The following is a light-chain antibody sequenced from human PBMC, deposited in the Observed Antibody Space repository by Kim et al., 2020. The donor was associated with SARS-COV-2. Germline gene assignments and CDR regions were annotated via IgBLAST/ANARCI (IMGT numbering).Light chain of an antibody. CDR2: GAT. CDR3: QQRSNWWT. V-gene: IGKV3-11*01. J-gene: IGKJ1*01. Sequence: SVSPGERTTLSWRAQQGVSSFFGWYQKKPGQAPRLLIYGATHRATGIPARFSGRGAGKGLTLTNSSLEAEGFSVYLCQQRSNWWTFGQGAKVDIK. CDR1: QGVSSF.